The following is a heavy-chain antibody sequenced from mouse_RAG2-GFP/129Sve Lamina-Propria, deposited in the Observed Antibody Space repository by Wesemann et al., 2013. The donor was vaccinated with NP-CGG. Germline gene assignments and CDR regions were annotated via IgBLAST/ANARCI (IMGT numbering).Heavy chain of an antibody. CDR1: GYTFTSYW. CDR3: ARGANYYGSSPYWYFDV. D-gene: IGHD1-1*01. V-gene: IGHV1-64*01. CDR2: IHPNSGST. J-gene: IGHJ1*03. Sequence: QVQLQQPGAELVKPGASVKLSCKASGYTFTSYWMHWVKQRPGQGLEWIGMIHPNSGSTNYNEKFKSKATLTVDKSSSTAYMQLSSLTSEDSAVYYCARGANYYGSSPYWYFDVWGTGTTVTVSS.